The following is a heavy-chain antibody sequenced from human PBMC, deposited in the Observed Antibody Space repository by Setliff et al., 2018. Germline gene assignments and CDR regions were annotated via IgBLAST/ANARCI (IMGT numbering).Heavy chain of an antibody. Sequence: SETLSLTCTVYGGSFTNCYWGWIRQSPGKGLEWIGEINHSGSTNYNPSLKSRLTISVDASTNQFSLKLYSVTAADTAVYYCRYWSGYYNNDYWGQGTLVTVSS. CDR2: INHSGST. V-gene: IGHV4-34*01. CDR1: GGSFTNCY. D-gene: IGHD3-3*01. J-gene: IGHJ4*02. CDR3: RYWSGYYNNDY.